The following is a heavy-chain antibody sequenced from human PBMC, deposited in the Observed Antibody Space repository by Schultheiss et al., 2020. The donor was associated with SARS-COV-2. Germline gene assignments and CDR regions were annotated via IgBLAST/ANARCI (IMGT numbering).Heavy chain of an antibody. J-gene: IGHJ2*01. V-gene: IGHV4-59*08. CDR3: ARRGFAWFFDL. CDR1: GGSINPYY. Sequence: SETLSLTCTVSGGSINPYYWSWIRQSPEKGLECIGYISHSGRPDYNPSLKSRVTISLDTSKNQFSLKVTSLTAADTAMYYCARRGFAWFFDLWGRGTLVTVSS. CDR2: ISHSGRP.